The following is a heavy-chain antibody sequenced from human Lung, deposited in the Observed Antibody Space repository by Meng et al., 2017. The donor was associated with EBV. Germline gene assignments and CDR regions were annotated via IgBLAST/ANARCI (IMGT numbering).Heavy chain of an antibody. Sequence: QVQLQESGPGLVKPSQTLSLTCTVAGGSISSGGYYWSWIRQHPGKGLEWIGYIYYSGSTYYNPSLKNRVTISVDTSKNQFSLKLSSVTAADTAVYYCATGRIGLLWFGELGYWGQGTLVTVSS. CDR1: GGSISSGGYY. D-gene: IGHD3-10*01. V-gene: IGHV4-31*03. CDR2: IYYSGST. J-gene: IGHJ4*02. CDR3: ATGRIGLLWFGELGY.